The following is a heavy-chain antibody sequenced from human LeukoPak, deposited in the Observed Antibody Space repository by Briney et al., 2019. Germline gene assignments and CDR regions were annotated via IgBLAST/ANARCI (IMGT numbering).Heavy chain of an antibody. D-gene: IGHD1-1*01. CDR3: ARDGRGMDV. CDR1: GFTFINYY. J-gene: IGHJ6*02. V-gene: IGHV1-46*01. CDR2: INLSGGST. Sequence: ASVKVSCKASGFTFINYYMHWVRQAPGQGLEWLGIINLSGGSTHYPQKFQDRVTMTRDTSTSTVYMELNSLRAEDTAVYYCARDGRGMDVWGQGTTVTVSS.